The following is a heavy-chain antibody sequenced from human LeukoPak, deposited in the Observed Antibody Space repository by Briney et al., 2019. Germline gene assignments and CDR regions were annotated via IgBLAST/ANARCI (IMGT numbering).Heavy chain of an antibody. D-gene: IGHD5-12*01. CDR3: AKIFRGVATIPVDY. J-gene: IGHJ4*02. CDR1: RLSFGDYV. CDR2: ISSRGERT. V-gene: IGHV3-23*01. Sequence: GGSLRLSCAGPRLSFGDYVMTWVRQAPGKGLEWVSSISSRGERTYYADSVKGRFIISRDNSKKTMYLQMNSLRGEDTAIYFCAKIFRGVATIPVDYWGQGTLVTVSS.